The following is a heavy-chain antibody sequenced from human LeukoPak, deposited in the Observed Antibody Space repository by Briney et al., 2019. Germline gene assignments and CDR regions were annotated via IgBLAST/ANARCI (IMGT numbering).Heavy chain of an antibody. J-gene: IGHJ4*02. CDR3: AKRGVVIRVILVGFHKEANYFDS. Sequence: GGSLRLSCAVSGITLSNYSMSWVREAPGKGLEWAAGISDSSGRTKYADSVKGRFTISRDNPKNTLYLQMNSLRPEDTAVYFCAKRGVVIRVILVGFHKEANYFDSWGQGVLVTVSS. CDR1: GITLSNYS. CDR2: ISDSSGRT. D-gene: IGHD3-22*01. V-gene: IGHV3-23*01.